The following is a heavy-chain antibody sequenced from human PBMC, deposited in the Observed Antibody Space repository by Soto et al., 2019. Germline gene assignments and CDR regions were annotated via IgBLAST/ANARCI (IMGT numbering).Heavy chain of an antibody. J-gene: IGHJ4*02. V-gene: IGHV3-7*04. CDR3: ARERRSWRY. Sequence: GGSLRLSCAASGFSFSSYWMSWVRQAPGKGLEWVANINQDGSVKYHVDSVKGRFTISRDNAKSSLFLQMNSLRVEDMAVYYCARERRSWRYWGQGTLVTVSS. CDR2: INQDGSVK. CDR1: GFSFSSYW. D-gene: IGHD6-13*01.